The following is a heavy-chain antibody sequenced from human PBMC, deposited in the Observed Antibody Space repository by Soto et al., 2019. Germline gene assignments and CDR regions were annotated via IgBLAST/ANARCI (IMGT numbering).Heavy chain of an antibody. V-gene: IGHV4-39*01. CDR2: IYYGGST. J-gene: IGHJ4*02. Sequence: QLQLQESGPGLVKPSETLSLTCTVSGGSISSRSFYWGWIRQPPGMGLEWIGSIYYGGSTDYDPSLKSRLSISVDTPKNQFSLRLTSVTAADTAVYYCASRSSYCRHTTCYEDYFDYLGQGILVTVSS. CDR1: GGSISSRSFY. D-gene: IGHD2-2*01. CDR3: ASRSSYCRHTTCYEDYFDY.